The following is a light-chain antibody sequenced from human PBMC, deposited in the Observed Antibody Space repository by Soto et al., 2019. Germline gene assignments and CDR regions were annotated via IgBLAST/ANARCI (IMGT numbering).Light chain of an antibody. Sequence: EIVLTQSPGTLSLSPGERATLSCRASQSVSSSYLAWYQQKTGQAPRLLIYGASIRATGIPNRFSGSGSGTDFTLIISRLDPEDFAVYYCQQYVRSPLTFGGGTKVDIK. CDR3: QQYVRSPLT. CDR1: QSVSSSY. CDR2: GAS. V-gene: IGKV3-20*01. J-gene: IGKJ4*01.